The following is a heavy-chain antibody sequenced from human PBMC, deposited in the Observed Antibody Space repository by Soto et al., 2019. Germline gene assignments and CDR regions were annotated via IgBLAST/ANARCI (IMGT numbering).Heavy chain of an antibody. Sequence: SETLSLTCTVSGGSISSSSYYWGWIRQPPGKGLEWIGSIYYSGSTYYNPPLKSRVTISVDTSKNQFSLKLSSVTAADTAVYYCARHKETTVTPDYWGQGTLVTVSS. CDR3: ARHKETTVTPDY. V-gene: IGHV4-39*01. J-gene: IGHJ4*02. CDR1: GGSISSSSYY. D-gene: IGHD4-17*01. CDR2: IYYSGST.